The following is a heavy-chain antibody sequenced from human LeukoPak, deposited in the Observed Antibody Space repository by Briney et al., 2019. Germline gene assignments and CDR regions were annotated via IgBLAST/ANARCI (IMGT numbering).Heavy chain of an antibody. CDR2: IRSKANSYAT. J-gene: IGHJ4*02. Sequence: GGSLRLSCAASGFMFSGSVMHWVRQASGKGLEWVGRIRSKANSYATAYAASVKGRFTISRDNAKNSLYLQMNSLRAEDTAVYYCARDVDYANPRHDYWGQGTLVTVSS. CDR3: ARDVDYANPRHDY. V-gene: IGHV3-73*01. CDR1: GFMFSGSV. D-gene: IGHD4/OR15-4a*01.